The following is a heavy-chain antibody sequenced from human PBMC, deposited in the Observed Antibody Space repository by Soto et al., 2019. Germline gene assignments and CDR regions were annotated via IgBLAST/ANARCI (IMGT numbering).Heavy chain of an antibody. V-gene: IGHV3-9*01. CDR1: GFSFDEYA. D-gene: IGHD2-2*01. CDR3: AKGFCSSTRCLTYSYMDV. CDR2: ISWNSGTM. J-gene: IGHJ6*03. Sequence: EVQLVESGGGLVQPGRSLRLSCAASGFSFDEYAMHWVRQAPGKGLEWASGISWNSGTMGYGDSVKGRVTISRDNAKNSLYLQMNSLRAEDTALYCCAKGFCSSTRCLTYSYMDVWGKGTTVTVSS.